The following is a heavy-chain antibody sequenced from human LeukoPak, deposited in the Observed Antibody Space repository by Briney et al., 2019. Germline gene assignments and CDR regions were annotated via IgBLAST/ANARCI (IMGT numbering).Heavy chain of an antibody. Sequence: GGSLRLSCAASGFTFSSYAMSWVRQAPGKGLEWVSAISGSGGSTYYADSVKGRFTISRDNSKNTLYLQMNSLRAEDTAVYYCAKDRESSGWSNGMDVWGQGTTVTVSS. CDR2: ISGSGGST. D-gene: IGHD6-19*01. CDR3: AKDRESSGWSNGMDV. V-gene: IGHV3-23*01. J-gene: IGHJ6*02. CDR1: GFTFSSYA.